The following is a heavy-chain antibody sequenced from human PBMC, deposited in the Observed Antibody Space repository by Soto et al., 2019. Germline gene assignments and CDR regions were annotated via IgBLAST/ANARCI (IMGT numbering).Heavy chain of an antibody. J-gene: IGHJ4*02. D-gene: IGHD3-16*01. V-gene: IGHV3-48*03. CDR1: GFTFSSYE. CDR3: ARPGYPVWGSYGYFDY. CDR2: ISSSGSTI. Sequence: EVQLVESGGGLVQPGGSLRLSCAASGFTFSSYEMNWVRQAPGKGLEWVSYISSSGSTIYYADSVKGRFTISRDNAKNSLYLQMNRLRAEDTAVYYCARPGYPVWGSYGYFDYWGQGTLVTVSS.